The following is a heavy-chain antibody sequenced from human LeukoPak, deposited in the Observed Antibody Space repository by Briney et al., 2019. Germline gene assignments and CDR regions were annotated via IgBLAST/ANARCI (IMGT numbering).Heavy chain of an antibody. CDR3: ARVDRVGASRGCDY. Sequence: ASVKVSCKASGGTFRSYAISWVRQAPGQGLEWMGWISAYNGNTNYAQKLQGRVTMTTDTSTSTGYMELRSLRSDDTAVYYCARVDRVGASRGCDYWGQGNLVTVSS. CDR1: GGTFRSYA. J-gene: IGHJ4*02. D-gene: IGHD1-26*01. V-gene: IGHV1-18*01. CDR2: ISAYNGNT.